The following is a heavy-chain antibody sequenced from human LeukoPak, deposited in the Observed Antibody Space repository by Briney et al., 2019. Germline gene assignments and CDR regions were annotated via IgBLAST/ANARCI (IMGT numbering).Heavy chain of an antibody. J-gene: IGHJ3*02. CDR3: ARDKGGPLDI. Sequence: SETLSLTCTVPGGSISSGGYYWSWIRQHPGKGLEWIGYIYYSGSTYYNPSLKSRVTISVDTSKNQFSLKLSSVTAADTAVYYCARDKGGPLDIWGQGTMVTVSS. D-gene: IGHD6-25*01. CDR2: IYYSGST. V-gene: IGHV4-31*03. CDR1: GGSISSGGYY.